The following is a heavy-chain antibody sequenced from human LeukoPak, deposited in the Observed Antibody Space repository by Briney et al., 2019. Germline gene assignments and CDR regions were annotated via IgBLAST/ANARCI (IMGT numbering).Heavy chain of an antibody. V-gene: IGHV3-30-3*01. CDR3: ARSLEWLSQHFDY. D-gene: IGHD3-3*01. CDR1: GFTFSSYA. Sequence: GSLRLSCAASGFTFSSYAMHWVRQAPGKGLEWVAVISYDGSNKYYADSVKGRFTISRDNSKNTLYLQMNSLRAEDTAVYYCARSLEWLSQHFDYWGQGTLVTVSS. J-gene: IGHJ4*02. CDR2: ISYDGSNK.